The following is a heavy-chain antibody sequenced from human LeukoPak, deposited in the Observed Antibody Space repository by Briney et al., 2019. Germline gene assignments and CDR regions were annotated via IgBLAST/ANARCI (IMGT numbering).Heavy chain of an antibody. CDR1: GGSINTYY. V-gene: IGHV4-4*07. CDR2: IHSSGST. J-gene: IGHJ4*02. Sequence: SETLSLTCTVSGGSINTYYWSCIRQPAGKGLEWIGRIHSSGSTHYNPSLKSRVTMSLDTSKNQFSLKLTSVTAADTAVYYCARDNDFFDYWGQGTLVTVSS. CDR3: ARDNDFFDY.